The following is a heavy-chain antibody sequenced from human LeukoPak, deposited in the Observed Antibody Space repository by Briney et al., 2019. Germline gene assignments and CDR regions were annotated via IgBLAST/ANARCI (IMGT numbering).Heavy chain of an antibody. D-gene: IGHD5-12*01. V-gene: IGHV5-51*01. CDR3: ARPGGRGYSGYGYDC. J-gene: IGHJ4*02. CDR1: GSRFTSYW. CDR2: IYPGDSDT. Sequence: GASLQISCQGSGSRFTSYWIGWVRPLPGKGLEWMGIIYPGDSDTRYSPSFQGQFTISADKSISTAYLQWSSLKASDTAMYYCARPGGRGYSGYGYDCGGQGTVVAVS.